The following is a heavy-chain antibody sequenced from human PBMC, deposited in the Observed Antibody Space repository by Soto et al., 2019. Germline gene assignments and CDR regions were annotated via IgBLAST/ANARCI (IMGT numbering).Heavy chain of an antibody. Sequence: PGGSLRLSCAASGFAFRTYAMHWVRQAPGKGLEWVSYVTSSSSLINYADSVKGRFTISRDNAKNSLYLQMNSLRAEDTAVYFCARELNPYSQPGGMDVWGQGTTVTVSS. CDR1: GFAFRTYA. D-gene: IGHD4-4*01. CDR3: ARELNPYSQPGGMDV. J-gene: IGHJ6*02. CDR2: VTSSSSLI. V-gene: IGHV3-21*06.